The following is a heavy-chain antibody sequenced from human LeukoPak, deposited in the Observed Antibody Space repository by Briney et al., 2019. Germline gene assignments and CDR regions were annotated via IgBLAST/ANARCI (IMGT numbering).Heavy chain of an antibody. Sequence: PSETLSLTCTVSGGSISSSSYYWGWIRQPPGKGLEWIGSIYYSGSTYYNPSLKSRVTISVDTSKNQFSLKLSSVTAADTAVYYCARDGYSSGWPLWGQGTLVTVSS. CDR3: ARDGYSSGWPL. J-gene: IGHJ4*02. D-gene: IGHD6-19*01. CDR2: IYYSGST. V-gene: IGHV4-39*07. CDR1: GGSISSSSYY.